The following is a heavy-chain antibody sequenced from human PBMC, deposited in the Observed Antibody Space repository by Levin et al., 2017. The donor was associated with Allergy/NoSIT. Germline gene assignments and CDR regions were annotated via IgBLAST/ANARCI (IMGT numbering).Heavy chain of an antibody. CDR3: ARGAYSNLYFYNHDIDI. CDR2: IYYSGST. CDR1: GGSISSYY. D-gene: IGHD4-11*01. V-gene: IGHV4-59*01. J-gene: IGHJ6*03. Sequence: SCTVSGGSISSYYWSWIRQPPGKGLEWIGYIYYSGSTNYNPSLKSRVIISLDTSKTQFSLRLSSVTAADTAAYYCARGAYSNLYFYNHDIDIWGKGTTATVSS.